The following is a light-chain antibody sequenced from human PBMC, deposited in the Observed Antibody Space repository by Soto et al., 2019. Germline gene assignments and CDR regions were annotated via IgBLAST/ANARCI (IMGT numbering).Light chain of an antibody. V-gene: IGLV2-14*03. J-gene: IGLJ1*01. CDR2: DVS. CDR3: SSYTSSSTGV. Sequence: QSVLAQPASMSGSPGQSITISCTGTSSDVANYNYVSWYQQHPGKAPKLMIYDVSNRPSGVSNRFSGSKSGNTASLTISGLQAEDEADYYCSSYTSSSTGVFGTGTKLTVL. CDR1: SSDVANYNY.